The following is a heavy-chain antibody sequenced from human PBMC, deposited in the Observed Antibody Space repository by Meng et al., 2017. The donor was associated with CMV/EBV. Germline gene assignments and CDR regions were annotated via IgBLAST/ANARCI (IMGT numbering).Heavy chain of an antibody. J-gene: IGHJ4*02. D-gene: IGHD1-14*01. Sequence: GESLKISCAASGFTLSSYSMNWVRQAPGKGLEWVSSISSSSSYIYYADSVKGRFTISRDNAKNSLYLQMNSLRAEDTAVYYCARVNQGIDYWGQGTLVTVSS. V-gene: IGHV3-21*01. CDR2: ISSSSSYI. CDR3: ARVNQGIDY. CDR1: GFTLSSYS.